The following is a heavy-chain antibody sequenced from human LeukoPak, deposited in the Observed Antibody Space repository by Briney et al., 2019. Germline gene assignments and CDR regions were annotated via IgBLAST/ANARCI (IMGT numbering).Heavy chain of an antibody. CDR2: INPNSGDT. CDR1: GYTFTDFY. J-gene: IGHJ4*02. Sequence: GASVKVSCKASGYTFTDFYMHWVRQAPGEEIEWMGRINPNSGDTDFAQKIQGRVTMTRDTSINTAYMDLSRLRSDDTAVYYCVYKYCDGGRCYFDSWGQGTLVTVSS. V-gene: IGHV1-2*06. D-gene: IGHD2-21*01. CDR3: VYKYCDGGRCYFDS.